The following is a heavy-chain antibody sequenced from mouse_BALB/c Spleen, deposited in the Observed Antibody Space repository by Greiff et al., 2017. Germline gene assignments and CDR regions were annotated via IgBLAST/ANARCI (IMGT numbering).Heavy chain of an antibody. D-gene: IGHD1-2*01. V-gene: IGHV2-9*02. CDR1: GFSLTSYG. Sequence: VQGVESGPGLVAPSQSLSITCTVSGFSLTSYGVHWVRQPPGKGLEWLGVIWAGGSTNYNSALMSRLSISEDNSKSQVFLKMNSLQTDDTAMYYYATHYGYSPPMDDWGQGTSVTVSA. CDR2: IWAGGST. CDR3: ATHYGYSPPMDD. J-gene: IGHJ4*01.